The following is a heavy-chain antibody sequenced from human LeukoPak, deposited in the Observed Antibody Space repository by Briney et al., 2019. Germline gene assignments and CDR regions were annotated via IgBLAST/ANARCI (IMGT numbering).Heavy chain of an antibody. CDR1: GFTVSSNY. Sequence: GGSLRLSCAASGFTVSSNYMSWVRQAPGKGLEGFQVIYSGGSTYYADSVKGRFTISRDNSKNTLYLQMNSLRAEDTAVYYCASGSGSYRTPYYYMDVWGTGTTVTVSS. CDR2: IYSGGST. J-gene: IGHJ6*03. V-gene: IGHV3-53*01. CDR3: ASGSGSYRTPYYYMDV. D-gene: IGHD3-10*01.